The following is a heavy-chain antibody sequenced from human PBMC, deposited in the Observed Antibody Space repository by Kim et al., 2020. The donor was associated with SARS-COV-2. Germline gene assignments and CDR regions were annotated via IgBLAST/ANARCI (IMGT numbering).Heavy chain of an antibody. CDR2: KGDGGEK. Sequence: KGDGGEKKSVASVKARFTISRDNAKNSLYLQMNSLKPEDTAVYYCVRDERWGQGTLVTVSS. V-gene: IGHV3-7*01. J-gene: IGHJ4*02. CDR3: VRDER.